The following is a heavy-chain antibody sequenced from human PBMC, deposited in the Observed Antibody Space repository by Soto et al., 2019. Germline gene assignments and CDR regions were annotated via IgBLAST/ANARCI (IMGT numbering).Heavy chain of an antibody. CDR1: GFTFSSYG. CDR2: ISGSGGST. V-gene: IGHV3-23*01. CDR3: AKALAQPFYYAILTGYFDY. Sequence: GGSLRLSCAASGFTFSSYGMSWVRQATGKGLEWVSAISGSGGSTYYADSGKGRFTISRDTSKNTLYLQMNSLRAEDTAVYYCAKALAQPFYYAILTGYFDYWGQGTLVTVSS. D-gene: IGHD3-9*01. J-gene: IGHJ4*02.